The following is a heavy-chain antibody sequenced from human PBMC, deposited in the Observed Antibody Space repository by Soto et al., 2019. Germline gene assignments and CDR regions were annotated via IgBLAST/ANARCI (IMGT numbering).Heavy chain of an antibody. CDR3: ARHYITGAGPGP. CDR2: IWYDGSNR. Sequence: PGGSLRLSCAASGFTFSNYGMHWVRQAPGKGLEWVAVIWYDGSNRYYADSVKGRFTISRDNSKNTLYLQMNSLRAEDTAVYYCARHYITGAGPGPWGQGTLVTVSS. CDR1: GFTFSNYG. D-gene: IGHD2-8*02. V-gene: IGHV3-33*01. J-gene: IGHJ5*02.